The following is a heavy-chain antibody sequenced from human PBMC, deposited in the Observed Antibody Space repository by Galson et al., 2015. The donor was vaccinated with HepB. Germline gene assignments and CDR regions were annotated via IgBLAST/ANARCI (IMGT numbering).Heavy chain of an antibody. D-gene: IGHD6-19*01. CDR1: GFTVSSNY. Sequence: SLRLSCAASGFTVSSNYMSWVRQAPGKGLEWVSVIYSGGSTYYADSVKGRFTISRDNSKNTLYLQMNSLRAEDTAVYYCAREIAVAGPYYYYGMDVWGQGTTVTVSS. J-gene: IGHJ6*02. CDR3: AREIAVAGPYYYYGMDV. CDR2: IYSGGST. V-gene: IGHV3-66*02.